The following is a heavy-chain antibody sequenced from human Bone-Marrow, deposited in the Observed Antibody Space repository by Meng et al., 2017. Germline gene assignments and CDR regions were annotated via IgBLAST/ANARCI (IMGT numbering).Heavy chain of an antibody. CDR2: IYYSGST. V-gene: IGHV4-31*03. CDR1: GGSISSGDYY. Sequence: SETLSLTCTVSGGSISSGDYYWTWIRQHPGKGLEWIGYIYYSGSTHYNPSLKSRVTISVDTSKNQFSLKLSSVTAADTAVYYCARDGGSEYYDILTGYYNWGQGTLVTVSS. D-gene: IGHD3-9*01. CDR3: ARDGGSEYYDILTGYYN. J-gene: IGHJ4*02.